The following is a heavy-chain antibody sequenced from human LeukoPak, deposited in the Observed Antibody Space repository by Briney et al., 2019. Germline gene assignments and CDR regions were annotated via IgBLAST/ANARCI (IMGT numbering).Heavy chain of an antibody. J-gene: IGHJ4*02. CDR2: IRSKTYGGAT. D-gene: IGHD3-10*01. CDR3: TRDHPGVDRYFDC. V-gene: IGHV3-49*04. CDR1: GFNFADYA. Sequence: GGSLRLSCTASGFNFADYAMTWVRQAPGKGLEWVGFIRSKTYGGATEYAASVKGRFTVSRDDSKSIAYLQMNSLKTEDTAVYYCTRDHPGVDRYFDCWGQGTLVTVSS.